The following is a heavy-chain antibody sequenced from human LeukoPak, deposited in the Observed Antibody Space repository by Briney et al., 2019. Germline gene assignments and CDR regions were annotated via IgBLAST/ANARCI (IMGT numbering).Heavy chain of an antibody. CDR1: GDSVSGISFY. CDR2: IQYSGST. CDR3: VRANYFDY. Sequence: SETLSLTCTVSGDSVSGISFYWSWIRQPPGKGLQYIGYIQYSGSTNYNPSLKSRLTISVDTSKNHFSLKLISVTAADTAVYYCVRANYFDYWGQGTLVTVSS. J-gene: IGHJ4*02. V-gene: IGHV4-61*03.